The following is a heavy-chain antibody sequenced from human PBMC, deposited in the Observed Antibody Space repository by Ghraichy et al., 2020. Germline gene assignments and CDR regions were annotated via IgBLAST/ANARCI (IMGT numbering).Heavy chain of an antibody. J-gene: IGHJ3*02. CDR1: GFTFDDYA. Sequence: GGSLRLSCAASGFTFDDYAMHWVRQAPGKGLEWVSLISWDGGSTYYADSVKGRFTISRDNSKNSLYLQMNSLRAEDTALYYCAKDLWYYYDSSGRNDAFDIWGQGTIVSVSS. CDR2: ISWDGGST. D-gene: IGHD3-22*01. CDR3: AKDLWYYYDSSGRNDAFDI. V-gene: IGHV3-43D*03.